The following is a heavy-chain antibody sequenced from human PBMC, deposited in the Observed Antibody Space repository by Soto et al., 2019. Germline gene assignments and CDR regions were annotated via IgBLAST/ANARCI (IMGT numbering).Heavy chain of an antibody. CDR1: GFTFSSYW. CDR3: ARAKGSWYFDL. Sequence: EVQLVESGGGLVQPGGSLRLSCAASGFTFSSYWMHWVRQAPGKGRVWVSRLKSDGSSTAYADSVKGRFTISRDNAKNTLYLQMNSLRAEDTAVYYCARAKGSWYFDLWGRGTLVTVSS. V-gene: IGHV3-74*01. J-gene: IGHJ2*01. CDR2: LKSDGSST.